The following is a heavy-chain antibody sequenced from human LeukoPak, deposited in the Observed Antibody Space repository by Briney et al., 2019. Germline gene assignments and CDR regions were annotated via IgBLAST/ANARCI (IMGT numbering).Heavy chain of an antibody. Sequence: GESLKISCKGSGYSFTSYWIGWVRQMPGKGLEWMGIIYPGDSDARYSPSFQGQVTISADKSISTAYLQWSSLKASDTATYYCARSRDYDILTEWGQGTLVTVSS. D-gene: IGHD3-9*01. CDR3: ARSRDYDILTE. CDR2: IYPGDSDA. V-gene: IGHV5-51*01. CDR1: GYSFTSYW. J-gene: IGHJ4*02.